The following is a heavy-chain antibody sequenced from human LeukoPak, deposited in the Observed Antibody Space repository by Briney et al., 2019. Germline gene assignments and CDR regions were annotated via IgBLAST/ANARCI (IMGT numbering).Heavy chain of an antibody. D-gene: IGHD1-26*01. CDR1: GGSISRFY. CDR2: IYYSGST. Sequence: SETLSLTCTVSGGSISRFYWTWIREPPGKGLGWIGYIYYSGSTTYNPSLEGRVTISVDTSKNQFPLKLSSMTVANTAVYYGASGRPLGFEYWGHGALVTVS. J-gene: IGHJ4*01. V-gene: IGHV4-59*01. CDR3: ASGRPLGFEY.